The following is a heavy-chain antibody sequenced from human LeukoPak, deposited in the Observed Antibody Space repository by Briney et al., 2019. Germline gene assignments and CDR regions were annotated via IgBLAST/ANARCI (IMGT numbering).Heavy chain of an antibody. D-gene: IGHD1-7*01. V-gene: IGHV1-2*02. Sequence: ASVKLCCKSSGYTFTVYYLHWVRQAPGQGLEWMGWITPNSGVTYYAQKFQGRVTMTRDTSINTAYMELGRLTSDDTAVYHCARGNYGYAFDMWGQGTMVPVSS. CDR2: ITPNSGVT. J-gene: IGHJ3*02. CDR3: ARGNYGYAFDM. CDR1: GYTFTVYY.